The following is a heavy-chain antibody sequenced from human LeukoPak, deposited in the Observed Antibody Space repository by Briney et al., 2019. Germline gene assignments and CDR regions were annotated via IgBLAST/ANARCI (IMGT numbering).Heavy chain of an antibody. CDR2: IPQDGREK. V-gene: IGHV3-7*05. D-gene: IGHD2-15*01. CDR3: ARMTGGLWDY. CDR1: GFTFSTYL. J-gene: IGHJ4*02. Sequence: WSLRLSCAASGFTFSTYLMSWLRPAPGKVLGWVAYIPQDGREKYYVDSVEGRFIISRDNAKNALFVQLNSLRAEDTAVYYCARMTGGLWDYWGQGTLVSVSS.